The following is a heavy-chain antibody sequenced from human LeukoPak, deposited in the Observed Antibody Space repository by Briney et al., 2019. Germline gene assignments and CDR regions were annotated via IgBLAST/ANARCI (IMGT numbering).Heavy chain of an antibody. CDR2: IYYSGST. V-gene: IGHV4-59*01. CDR1: GGSISSYY. J-gene: IGHJ4*02. Sequence: SETLSLTCTVSGGSISSYYWSWIRQPPGKGLEWIGYIYYSGSTNYNPSLKSRVTISVDTSKSQFSLKLSSVTAADTAVYYCARDLPGSLDYWGQGTLVTVSS. CDR3: ARDLPGSLDY.